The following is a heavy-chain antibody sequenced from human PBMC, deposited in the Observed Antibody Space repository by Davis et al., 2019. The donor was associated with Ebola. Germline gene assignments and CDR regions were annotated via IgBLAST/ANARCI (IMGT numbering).Heavy chain of an antibody. CDR1: GGSISSYY. J-gene: IGHJ4*02. D-gene: IGHD5-12*01. CDR2: IYYSGST. CDR3: ARVIVATIAPFDY. V-gene: IGHV4-59*01. Sequence: MPGGSLRLSCTVSGGSISSYYWSWIRQPPGKGLEWIGYIYYSGSTNYNPSLKSRVTISVDTSKNQFSLKLSSVTAADTAVYYCARVIVATIAPFDYWGQGTLVTVSS.